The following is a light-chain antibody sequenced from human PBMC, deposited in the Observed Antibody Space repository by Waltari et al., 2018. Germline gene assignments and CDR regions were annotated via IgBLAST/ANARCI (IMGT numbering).Light chain of an antibody. CDR3: QQRRNWPLT. Sequence: CRASQRFGTYLAWYQQRPGQSPILLIYEVSNRATGIPARFSGSGSETDFTLTISSLQPEDFAVYYCQQRRNWPLTFGGGTRVQI. J-gene: IGKJ4*01. CDR2: EVS. CDR1: QRFGTY. V-gene: IGKV3-11*01.